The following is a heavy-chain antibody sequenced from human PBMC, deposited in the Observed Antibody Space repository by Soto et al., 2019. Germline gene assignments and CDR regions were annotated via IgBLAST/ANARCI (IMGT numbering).Heavy chain of an antibody. V-gene: IGHV1-69*13. D-gene: IGHD3-10*01. CDR2: IIPIFGTA. CDR3: ARDLVTMVRGVITRINWFDP. J-gene: IGHJ5*02. Sequence: SVKVSCKASGGTFSSYAISWVLQAPGQGLEWMGGIIPIFGTANYAQKFQGRVTITADESTSTAYMELSSLRSEDTAVYYCARDLVTMVRGVITRINWFDPWGQGXLVTVYS. CDR1: GGTFSSYA.